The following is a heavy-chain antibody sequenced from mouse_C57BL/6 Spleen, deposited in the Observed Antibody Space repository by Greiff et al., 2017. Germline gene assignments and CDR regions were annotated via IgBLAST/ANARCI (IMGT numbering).Heavy chain of an antibody. CDR1: GFTFSSYA. J-gene: IGHJ2*01. CDR3: ARERTGYFDY. CDR2: ISDGGSYT. Sequence: DVMLVESGGGLVKPGGSLKLSCAASGFTFSSYAMSWVRQTPEKRLEWVATISDGGSYTYYPDNVKGRFTISRDNAKNNLYLQMSHLKSEDTAMYYCARERTGYFDYWGQGTTLTVSS. D-gene: IGHD4-1*01. V-gene: IGHV5-4*01.